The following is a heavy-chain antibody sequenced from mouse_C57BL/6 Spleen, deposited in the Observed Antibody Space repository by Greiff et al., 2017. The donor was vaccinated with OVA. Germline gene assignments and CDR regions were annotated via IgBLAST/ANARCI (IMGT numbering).Heavy chain of an antibody. J-gene: IGHJ4*01. CDR3: ARKIYYGNYGNAMDY. CDR2: ISSGSSTI. V-gene: IGHV5-17*01. CDR1: GFTFSDYG. Sequence: EVQLVESGGGLVKPGGSLKLSCAASGFTFSDYGMHWVRQAPEKGLEWVAYISSGSSTIYYADTVKGRFTISRDNAKNTLFLQMTSLRSEDTAMYYCARKIYYGNYGNAMDYWGQGTSVTVSS. D-gene: IGHD2-1*01.